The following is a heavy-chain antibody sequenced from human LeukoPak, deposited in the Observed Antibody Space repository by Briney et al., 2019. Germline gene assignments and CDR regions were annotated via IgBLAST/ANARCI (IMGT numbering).Heavy chain of an antibody. Sequence: GGSLRLSCAASGFTFSSYSMNWVRQAPGKGLEWVSYISSTSSTIYYADSVKGRFTISRGYAKNSLYLQMNSLRAEDTAVYYCAREAYGDYHFDYWGQGTLVTVSS. CDR1: GFTFSSYS. CDR3: AREAYGDYHFDY. V-gene: IGHV3-48*04. CDR2: ISSTSSTI. J-gene: IGHJ4*02. D-gene: IGHD4-17*01.